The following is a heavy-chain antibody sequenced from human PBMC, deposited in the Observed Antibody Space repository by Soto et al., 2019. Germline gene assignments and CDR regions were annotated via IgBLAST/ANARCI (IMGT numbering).Heavy chain of an antibody. V-gene: IGHV4-59*01. Sequence: QVQLQESGPGLVKPSETLSLTCTVSGGSIVSYYWSWIRQPPGKGLEWIGHIYYRGTTTYNPSLQSRVTISVDTSKNQFSLRLSSLTAADTAVYYCARQNGDFDYYFYGVDVWGQGNTVTVS. J-gene: IGHJ6*02. D-gene: IGHD4-17*01. CDR2: IYYRGTT. CDR1: GGSIVSYY. CDR3: ARQNGDFDYYFYGVDV.